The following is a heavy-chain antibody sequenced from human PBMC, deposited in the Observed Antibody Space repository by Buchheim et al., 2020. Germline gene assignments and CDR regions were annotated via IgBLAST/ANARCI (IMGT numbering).Heavy chain of an antibody. Sequence: EVQLVQSGAEVKKPGESLKISCKGSGYSFTSYWIGWVRQMPGKGLEWMGIIYPGDSDTRYSPSFQGPVTIPADKSIRTAYPQWSSLKASDTAMYYCARHPRDSSGYYPHFDYWGQGTL. D-gene: IGHD3-22*01. V-gene: IGHV5-51*01. CDR2: IYPGDSDT. CDR1: GYSFTSYW. J-gene: IGHJ4*02. CDR3: ARHPRDSSGYYPHFDY.